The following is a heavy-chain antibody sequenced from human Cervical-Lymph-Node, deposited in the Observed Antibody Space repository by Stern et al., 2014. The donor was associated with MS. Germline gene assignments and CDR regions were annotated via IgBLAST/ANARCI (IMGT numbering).Heavy chain of an antibody. CDR2: ISSNGSAT. J-gene: IGHJ4*02. D-gene: IGHD1-26*01. V-gene: IGHV3-64*01. Sequence: VQLVESGGGLVQPGGSLRLSCAASGFSFSSNAMPWVRQAPGKGLEFVSAISSNGSATFYANSVKVRFTISRDNSKNMLYLHMGSLRTEDMAVYYCARGGVGAISWGQGTLVTVSS. CDR3: ARGGVGAIS. CDR1: GFSFSSNA.